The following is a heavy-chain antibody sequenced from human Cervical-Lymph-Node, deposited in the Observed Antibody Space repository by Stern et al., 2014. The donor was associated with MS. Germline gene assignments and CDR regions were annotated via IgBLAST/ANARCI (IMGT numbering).Heavy chain of an antibody. Sequence: QVQLVQSGAEARAPGASMKVSCKASGYIFTDYYLHWVRQAPGQGLEWLGWINPNSGGTNYAQNFQGRVTMPRDTSISTAYMELRWLGSADTAVYYCARGSGTAYDLRGDYWGQGTLVTVPP. V-gene: IGHV1-2*02. CDR1: GYIFTDYY. CDR2: INPNSGGT. J-gene: IGHJ4*01. D-gene: IGHD3-3*01. CDR3: ARGSGTAYDLRGDY.